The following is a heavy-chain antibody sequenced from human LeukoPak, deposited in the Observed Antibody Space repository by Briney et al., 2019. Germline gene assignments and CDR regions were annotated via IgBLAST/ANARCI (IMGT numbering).Heavy chain of an antibody. CDR1: DYSISSSNW. CDR2: IHYSGTT. Sequence: SETLSLTCAVSDYSISSSNWWGWVRQPPGKGLEGIGYIHYSGTTYYNPSLLSRVTMSVDTSKNQFSLRLSSVTAVDTAVYYCARKHRWNGLYFDYWGQGILVTVSS. V-gene: IGHV4-28*01. CDR3: ARKHRWNGLYFDY. J-gene: IGHJ4*02. D-gene: IGHD1-1*01.